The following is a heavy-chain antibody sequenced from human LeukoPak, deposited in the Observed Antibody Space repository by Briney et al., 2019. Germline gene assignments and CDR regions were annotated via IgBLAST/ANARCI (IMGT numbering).Heavy chain of an antibody. V-gene: IGHV1-2*02. D-gene: IGHD5-24*01. CDR3: ARDERRWLQLPYFDY. CDR2: INPNSGGT. Sequence: VASVKVSCKASGYTFTSYDINWVRQATGQGLEWMGWINPNSGGTNYAQKFQGRVTMTRDTSISTAYMELSRLRSDDTAVYYCARDERRWLQLPYFDYWGQGTLVTVSS. J-gene: IGHJ4*02. CDR1: GYTFTSYD.